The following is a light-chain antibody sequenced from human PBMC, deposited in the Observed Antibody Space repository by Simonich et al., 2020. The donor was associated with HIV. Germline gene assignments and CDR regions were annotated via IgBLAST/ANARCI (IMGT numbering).Light chain of an antibody. J-gene: IGKJ2*01. CDR2: WAS. V-gene: IGKV4-1*01. Sequence: DIVMTQSPDSLAVSLGERATINCKSSQSVLYSPNNKNYLAWYQHKPGQPPKLLIYWASARESGVPDRFSGSGSGTDFTLTISSLQVEDVAVYYCQQYYTAPQTFGQGTKLEIK. CDR3: QQYYTAPQT. CDR1: QSVLYSPNNKNY.